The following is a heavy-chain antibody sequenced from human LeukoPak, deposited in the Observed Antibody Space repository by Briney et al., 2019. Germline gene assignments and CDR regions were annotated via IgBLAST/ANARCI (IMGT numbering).Heavy chain of an antibody. CDR2: ISGSGGST. D-gene: IGHD3-10*01. CDR3: AKTYGSGSYSNSFDY. V-gene: IGHV3-23*01. CDR1: GFTFSNAW. Sequence: GGSLRLSCAASGFTFSNAWMSWVRQAPGKGLEWVSAISGSGGSTYYADSVKGRFTISRDNSKNTLYLQMNSLRAEDTAVYYCAKTYGSGSYSNSFDYWGQGTLVTVSS. J-gene: IGHJ4*02.